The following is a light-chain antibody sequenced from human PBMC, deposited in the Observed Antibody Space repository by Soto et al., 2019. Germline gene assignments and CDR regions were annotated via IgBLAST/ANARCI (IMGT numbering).Light chain of an antibody. CDR2: KAS. CDR3: QHYNSYSEA. CDR1: QTISSW. V-gene: IGKV1-5*03. Sequence: DIQMTQSPSTLSGSVGDRVTITCRASQTISSWLAGYQQKPGKAPKLLIYKASTLKSGDPSRFSGSGSGTEFTLTISSLQPDDFATYYCQHYNSYSEAFGQGTKVDIK. J-gene: IGKJ1*01.